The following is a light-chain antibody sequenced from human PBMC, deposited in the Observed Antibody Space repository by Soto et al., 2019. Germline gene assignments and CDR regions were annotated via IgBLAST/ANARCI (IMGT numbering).Light chain of an antibody. J-gene: IGLJ2*01. CDR3: SSYTSSSTVV. V-gene: IGLV2-14*03. Sequence: QSVLTQPASVSGFPGQSITISCTGTSSDVGGYNYVSWYQHHPGKAPKLMIYDVSNRPSGISNHFSGSKSGNTASLTISGLQAEDEADYYCSSYTSSSTVVFGGGTKVTVL. CDR1: SSDVGGYNY. CDR2: DVS.